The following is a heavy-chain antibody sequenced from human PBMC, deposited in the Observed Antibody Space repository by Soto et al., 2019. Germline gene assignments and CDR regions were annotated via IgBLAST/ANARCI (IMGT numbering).Heavy chain of an antibody. D-gene: IGHD6-13*01. J-gene: IGHJ4*02. Sequence: GESLKISCKGSGHSFTNYWIGWVRQMPGKGLEWMGIIYPGDSDIRYSPSFQGQVTISADKSISTAYLQWSSLKASDTAIYYCARLAGYSSRWYYFDYWGQGTLVTVSS. CDR1: GHSFTNYW. V-gene: IGHV5-51*01. CDR3: ARLAGYSSRWYYFDY. CDR2: IYPGDSDI.